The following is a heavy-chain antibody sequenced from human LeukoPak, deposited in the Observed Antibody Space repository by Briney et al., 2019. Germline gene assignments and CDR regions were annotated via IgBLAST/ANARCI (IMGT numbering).Heavy chain of an antibody. CDR1: GFTFSDYW. V-gene: IGHV3-7*01. CDR3: ARGLWSGTY. D-gene: IGHD3-10*01. Sequence: GGPLRLSCVASGFTFSDYWMTWVRQAPGKGLEWVANIKQDGSEKFCVDSVKGRFTISRDNAENSLYLHMNSLRAEDTAVYYCARGLWSGTYWGQGSLVTVSS. J-gene: IGHJ4*02. CDR2: IKQDGSEK.